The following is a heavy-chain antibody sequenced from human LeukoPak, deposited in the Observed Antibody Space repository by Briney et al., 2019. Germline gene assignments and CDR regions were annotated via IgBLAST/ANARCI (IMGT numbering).Heavy chain of an antibody. D-gene: IGHD2-21*02. CDR2: ISYDGSHK. Sequence: GGSLRLSCAASGFTFSGYGMHWVRQAPGKGLEWVAVISYDGSHKYYADSVKGRFAISRDSSKNTLYLQMNSLRAEDTAVYYCAKDSCGGDCYSFDYWGQGTLVTVSS. CDR1: GFTFSGYG. J-gene: IGHJ4*02. CDR3: AKDSCGGDCYSFDY. V-gene: IGHV3-30*18.